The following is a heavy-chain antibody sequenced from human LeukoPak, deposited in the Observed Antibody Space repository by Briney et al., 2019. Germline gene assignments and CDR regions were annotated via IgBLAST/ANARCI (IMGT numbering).Heavy chain of an antibody. Sequence: GASVKVSCKASGYTFTGYYMHWVRQAPGQGLEWMGWINPNSGGTNYAQRFQGRVTMTRDTSISTAYMELSRPRSDDTAVYYCARRRGAEYFQHWGQGTLVTVSS. J-gene: IGHJ1*01. CDR3: ARRRGAEYFQH. D-gene: IGHD3-10*01. V-gene: IGHV1-2*02. CDR1: GYTFTGYY. CDR2: INPNSGGT.